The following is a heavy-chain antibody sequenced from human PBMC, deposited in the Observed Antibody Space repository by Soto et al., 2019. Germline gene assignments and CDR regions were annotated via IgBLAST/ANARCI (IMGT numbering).Heavy chain of an antibody. CDR1: GFTFSSYD. CDR3: ARGPTEYCSGGSCYRDGAFDI. V-gene: IGHV3-13*01. J-gene: IGHJ3*02. D-gene: IGHD2-15*01. CDR2: IGTAGDT. Sequence: EVQLVESGGGLVQPGGSLRLSCAASGFTFSSYDMHWVRQATGQGLEWVSAIGTAGDTYYPGSVKGRFTISRDNAKNSLYLQMNRMRAGDTAVYYCARGPTEYCSGGSCYRDGAFDIWGQGTMVTVSS.